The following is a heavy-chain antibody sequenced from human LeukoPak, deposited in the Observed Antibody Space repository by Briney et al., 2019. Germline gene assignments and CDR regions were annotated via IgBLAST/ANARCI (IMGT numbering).Heavy chain of an antibody. V-gene: IGHV3-23*01. J-gene: IGHJ5*02. CDR2: ISPSGSAT. CDR3: TRDKSASSQREWFDP. Sequence: GGSLRLSCAASGFIFGSFAMSWVRQGPEKGLEWVATISPSGSATYYADSVKGRFTISRDNSQTTLYLQMNSLSGEDTALYHCTRDKSASSQREWFDPWGQGIVVTVSS. CDR1: GFIFGSFA. D-gene: IGHD6-6*01.